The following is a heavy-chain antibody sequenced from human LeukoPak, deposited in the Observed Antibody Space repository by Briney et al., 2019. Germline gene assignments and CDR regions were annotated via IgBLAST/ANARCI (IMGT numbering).Heavy chain of an antibody. CDR2: IKQDGSEK. D-gene: IGHD5-18*01. CDR1: GFTFSDYW. V-gene: IGHV3-7*03. J-gene: IGHJ6*02. CDR3: ASSGYSYLTYYYGMDV. Sequence: PGGSLRLSCAAFGFTFSDYWMHWVRQAPGKGLEWVANIKQDGSEKYYVDSVKGRFTISRDNAKNALYLQMNSLRAEDTAVYYCASSGYSYLTYYYGMDVWGQGTTVTVSS.